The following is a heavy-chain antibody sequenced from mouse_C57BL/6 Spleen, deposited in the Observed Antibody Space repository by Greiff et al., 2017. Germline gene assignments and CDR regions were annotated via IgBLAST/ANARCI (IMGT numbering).Heavy chain of an antibody. J-gene: IGHJ2*01. CDR3: ARSRVYCDY. CDR2: INPSTGGT. Sequence: VQLKESGPELVKPGASVKISCKASGYSFTGYYMNWVKQSPEKSLEWIGEINPSTGGTTNNQKFKAKATLTVDKSSSTAYMQLKSLTSEDSAVYYCARSRVYCDYWGQGTTLTVSS. CDR1: GYSFTGYY. V-gene: IGHV1-42*01.